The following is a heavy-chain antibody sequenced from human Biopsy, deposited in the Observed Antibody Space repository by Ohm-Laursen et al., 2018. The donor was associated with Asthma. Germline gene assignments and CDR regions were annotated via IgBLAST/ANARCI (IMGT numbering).Heavy chain of an antibody. Sequence: GASVKVSCNASAYTFIGYHLHWVRQAPGEGLEWMGRINPNGGATIYAQKFQGRVTMTRDTSISTAYMELSRLTSDDTAAYYCARVQKSPGDRWFDPWGQGTLVTVSS. D-gene: IGHD7-27*01. CDR2: INPNGGAT. CDR3: ARVQKSPGDRWFDP. V-gene: IGHV1-2*06. J-gene: IGHJ5*02. CDR1: AYTFIGYH.